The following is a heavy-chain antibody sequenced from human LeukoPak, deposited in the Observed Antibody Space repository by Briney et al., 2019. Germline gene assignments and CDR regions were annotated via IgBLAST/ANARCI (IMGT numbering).Heavy chain of an antibody. CDR3: ARGLRWDLTISGTSTFDY. Sequence: SETLSLTCSVSGVSIRSSSFYWGWIRQPPGKGLEWIGSIYYSGSTYDRPSLKSRVSMSVDTSKNQFSLRLSSVTAADTAVYYCARGLRWDLTISGTSTFDYWGQGSLVTVSS. CDR1: GVSIRSSSFY. V-gene: IGHV4-39*01. D-gene: IGHD1-26*01. CDR2: IYYSGST. J-gene: IGHJ4*02.